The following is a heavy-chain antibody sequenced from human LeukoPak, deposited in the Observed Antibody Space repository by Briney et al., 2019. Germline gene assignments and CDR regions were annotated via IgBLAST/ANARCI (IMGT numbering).Heavy chain of an antibody. J-gene: IGHJ4*02. V-gene: IGHV4-59*01. CDR2: IYYSGST. Sequence: PSETLSLTCTVSGGSISSYYWSWIRQPPGKGLEWIGYIYYSGSTTYNPSLKSRVTISVDTSKNQFSVKLSSVTAADTAVYYCARGGSGTYYHYWGQGTLVTVSS. CDR1: GGSISSYY. CDR3: ARGGSGTYYHY. D-gene: IGHD2-15*01.